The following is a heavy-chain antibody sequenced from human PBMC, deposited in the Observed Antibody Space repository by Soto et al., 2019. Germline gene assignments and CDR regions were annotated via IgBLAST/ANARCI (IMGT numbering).Heavy chain of an antibody. V-gene: IGHV1-18*01. J-gene: IGHJ4*02. CDR2: ISTYNGNT. CDR3: ARRLYGDYDY. Sequence: QAQLVQSGAEVKEPGASVKVSCKASGYSFTTSGISWVRQAPGQGLAWMGWISTYNGNTNYAQKLQDRVTLTTDTSTSTAYMELRSLRSDDTPVYYCARRLYGDYDYWGQGTLVTVSS. CDR1: GYSFTTSG. D-gene: IGHD4-17*01.